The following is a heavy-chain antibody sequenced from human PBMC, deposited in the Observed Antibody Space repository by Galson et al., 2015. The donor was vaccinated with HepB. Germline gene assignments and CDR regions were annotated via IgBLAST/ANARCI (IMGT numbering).Heavy chain of an antibody. Sequence: SLRLSCAASGFTFNNYGIHWVRQAPGKGLEWVALISGDGISEYYSGSVKGRFTISRDNSKNTMFLQMNSLNTEDTAMYFCARDYYSSGYYGWGFDFWGHGTLVTVSS. D-gene: IGHD6-19*01. V-gene: IGHV3-30*03. J-gene: IGHJ4*01. CDR3: ARDYYSSGYYGWGFDF. CDR2: ISGDGISE. CDR1: GFTFNNYG.